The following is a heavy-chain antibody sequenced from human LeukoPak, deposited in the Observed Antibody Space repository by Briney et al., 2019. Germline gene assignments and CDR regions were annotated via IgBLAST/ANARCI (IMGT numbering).Heavy chain of an antibody. CDR1: GFTFDDYA. J-gene: IGHJ4*02. V-gene: IGHV3-23*01. CDR3: AKELYQPWAYYFDY. CDR2: ISGSGGST. D-gene: IGHD2-2*01. Sequence: GGSLRLSCAASGFTFDDYATHWVRQAPGKGLEWVSAISGSGGSTYYADSVKGRFTISRDNSKNTLYLQMNSLRAEDTAVYYCAKELYQPWAYYFDYWGQGTLVTVSS.